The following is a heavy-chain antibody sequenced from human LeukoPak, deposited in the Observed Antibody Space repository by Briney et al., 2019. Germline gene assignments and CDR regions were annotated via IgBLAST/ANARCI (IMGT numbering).Heavy chain of an antibody. Sequence: PSETLSLPCGIYGGSFSGYYWSWIRQPPGKGLEWIGEVHHSGSTIYTPSLKSRVTISVDTSKNQFSLKLTSVTAADTAVYYCAIRYSGFAARGLDHGCQGTLVTVSS. CDR1: GGSFSGYY. V-gene: IGHV4-34*01. CDR3: AIRYSGFAARGLDH. J-gene: IGHJ4*02. D-gene: IGHD5-12*01. CDR2: VHHSGST.